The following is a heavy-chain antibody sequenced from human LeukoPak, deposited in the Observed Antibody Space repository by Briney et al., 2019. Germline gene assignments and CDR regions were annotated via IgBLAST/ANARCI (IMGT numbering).Heavy chain of an antibody. CDR2: INHSGST. D-gene: IGHD2-21*02. CDR1: GFTFSNYW. Sequence: PGGSLRLSCAASGFTFSNYWMTWVRRAPGKGLEWIGEINHSGSTNYNPSLKSRVTISVDTSKNQFSLKLSSVTAADTAVYYCARHGVVVTATTYYFEYWGQGTLVTVSS. V-gene: IGHV4-34*01. CDR3: ARHGVVVTATTYYFEY. J-gene: IGHJ4*02.